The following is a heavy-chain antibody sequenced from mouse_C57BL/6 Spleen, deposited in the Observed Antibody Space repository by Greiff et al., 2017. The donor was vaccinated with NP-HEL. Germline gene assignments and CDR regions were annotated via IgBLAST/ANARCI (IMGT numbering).Heavy chain of an antibody. J-gene: IGHJ3*01. CDR1: GFSLTSYG. CDR3: VSRDVYYDYDGSFAY. D-gene: IGHD2-4*01. CDR2: IWSGGST. Sequence: VKLVESGPGLAQPSQSLSITCTVSGFSLTSYGVHWVRQSPGKGLEWLGVIWSGGSTAYNAAFISRLSIRQENSKCQIFLKMNSLRADDAAIDFCVSRDVYYDYDGSFAYWGQGTMVTVSA. V-gene: IGHV2-2*01.